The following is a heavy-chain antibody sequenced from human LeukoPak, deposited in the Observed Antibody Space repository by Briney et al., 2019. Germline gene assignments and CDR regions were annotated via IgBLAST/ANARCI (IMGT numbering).Heavy chain of an antibody. J-gene: IGHJ4*02. V-gene: IGHV1-2*02. D-gene: IGHD2-8*01. CDR3: ATLMAHLDY. CDR1: GYTFTDYH. CDR2: INPNSGDT. Sequence: ASVKVSCKDFGYTFTDYHMHWVRQAPGQGLEWMGWINPNSGDTNYAQKFQGRVTMTGDTTISTAYMELSRLISDDTAVFYCATLMAHLDYWGQGTLVTVSS.